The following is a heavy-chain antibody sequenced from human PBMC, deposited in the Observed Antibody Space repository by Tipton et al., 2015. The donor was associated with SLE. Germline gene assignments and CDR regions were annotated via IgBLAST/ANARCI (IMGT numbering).Heavy chain of an antibody. CDR3: ARVVPTVTGADY. CDR2: INSAGSVV. D-gene: IGHD4-17*01. J-gene: IGHJ4*02. CDR1: GFTFSSYP. V-gene: IGHV3-48*01. Sequence: GSLRLSCTTSGFTFSSYPMIWVRQAPGKGLESVSYINSAGSVVHYADSVKGRFTISRDNAENSLSLQMSSLRAEDTALYYCARVVPTVTGADYWGQGTLATVSS.